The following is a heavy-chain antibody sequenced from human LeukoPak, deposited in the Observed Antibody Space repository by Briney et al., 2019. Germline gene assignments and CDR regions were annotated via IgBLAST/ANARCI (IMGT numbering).Heavy chain of an antibody. Sequence: GGSLRLSCAASGFTFSNAWMSWVRQAPGKGLEWVGRIKSKTDGGTTDYAAPVKGRFTISRDDSKNTLYLQMNSLKTGDTAVYYCTTRRGYSYGSPHYWGQGTLVTVSS. D-gene: IGHD5-18*01. CDR2: IKSKTDGGTT. J-gene: IGHJ4*02. CDR1: GFTFSNAW. CDR3: TTRRGYSYGSPHY. V-gene: IGHV3-15*01.